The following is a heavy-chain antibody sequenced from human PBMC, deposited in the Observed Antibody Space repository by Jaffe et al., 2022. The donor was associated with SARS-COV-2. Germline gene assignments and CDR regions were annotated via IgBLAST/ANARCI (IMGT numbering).Heavy chain of an antibody. CDR1: GFTFSSYS. CDR3: AKGIVVQPKTRDYYYYMDV. V-gene: IGHV3-21*01. D-gene: IGHD2-15*01. Sequence: EVQLVESGGGLVKPGGSLRLSCAASGFTFSSYSMNWVRQAPGKGLEWVSSISSSSSYIYYADSVKGRFTISRDNAKNSLYLQMNSLRAEDTAVYYCAKGIVVQPKTRDYYYYMDVWGKGTTVTVSS. CDR2: ISSSSSYI. J-gene: IGHJ6*03.